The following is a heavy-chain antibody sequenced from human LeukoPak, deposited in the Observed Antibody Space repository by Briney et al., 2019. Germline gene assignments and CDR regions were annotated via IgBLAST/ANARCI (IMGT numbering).Heavy chain of an antibody. J-gene: IGHJ6*03. V-gene: IGHV4-59*12. CDR3: AREGGDSSSWFLTDFGDIYYYMDV. CDR1: GGSISSYY. Sequence: SETLSLTCTVSGGSISSYYWSWIRQPPGKGLEWIGYIYYTGSTSYNPSLKSRVTMSVDTSKNQFSLKLSSVTAADTAVYYCAREGGDSSSWFLTDFGDIYYYMDVWGKGTTVTISS. D-gene: IGHD6-13*01. CDR2: IYYTGST.